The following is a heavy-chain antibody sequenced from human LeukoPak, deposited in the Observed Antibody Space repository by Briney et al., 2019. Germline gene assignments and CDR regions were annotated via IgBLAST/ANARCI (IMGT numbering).Heavy chain of an antibody. CDR1: GGSISSYY. Sequence: PSETLSLTCTVSGGSISSYYWSWIRQPPGKGLGWIGYIYYSGSTNYNPSLKSRVTISVDTSKNQFSLKLSSVTAADTAVYYCARVAIFGVVISAFDIWGQGTMVTVSS. CDR2: IYYSGST. CDR3: ARVAIFGVVISAFDI. V-gene: IGHV4-59*01. J-gene: IGHJ3*02. D-gene: IGHD3-3*01.